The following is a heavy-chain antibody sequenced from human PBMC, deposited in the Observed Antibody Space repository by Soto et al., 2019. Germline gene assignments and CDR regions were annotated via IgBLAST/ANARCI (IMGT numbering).Heavy chain of an antibody. CDR1: GGSIGSYY. CDR2: IYYSDSI. CDR3: ARQYYFGWGGDYSGLFAF. Sequence: SETLSLTCTVSGGSIGSYYWNWLRQPPGKGLEWIGYIYYSDSINYNPSLKSRVTISVDTSKNQFSLKLSSVTAADTAVYYCARQYYFGWGGDYSGLFAFWAQGTLDPVSA. V-gene: IGHV4-59*08. J-gene: IGHJ4*02. D-gene: IGHD3-10*01.